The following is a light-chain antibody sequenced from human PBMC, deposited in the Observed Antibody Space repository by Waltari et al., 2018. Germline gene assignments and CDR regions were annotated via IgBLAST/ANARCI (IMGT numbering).Light chain of an antibody. CDR2: EVR. Sequence: QSALTQPASVSGSPGQSITISCTGSSNDGGTHTYVSWSQQPPGKAPKLIIFEVRHRPSGLSNRFSASKSGNKASLTISGLQTEDEADYYCSSYTSSSTLVFGGGTKVTVL. CDR3: SSYTSSSTLV. CDR1: SNDGGTHTY. J-gene: IGLJ2*01. V-gene: IGLV2-14*01.